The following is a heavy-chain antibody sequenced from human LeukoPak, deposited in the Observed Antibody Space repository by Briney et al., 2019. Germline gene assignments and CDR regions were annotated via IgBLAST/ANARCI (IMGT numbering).Heavy chain of an antibody. J-gene: IGHJ4*02. CDR2: INPHTGAA. CDR3: ARGKSGYSP. V-gene: IGHV1-2*02. CDR1: GYTFIENY. Sequence: ASVKVSCKVSGYTFIENYLHWVRQAPGQGLEWMGLINPHTGAANYSHKFQGRGTMTRDTSISTAYMHLTRLKFDDTAIYYCARGKSGYSPWGQGTPVTVSS. D-gene: IGHD3-3*01.